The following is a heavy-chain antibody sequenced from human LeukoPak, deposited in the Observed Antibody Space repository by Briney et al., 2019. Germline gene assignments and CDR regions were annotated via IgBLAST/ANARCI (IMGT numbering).Heavy chain of an antibody. D-gene: IGHD4-23*01. Sequence: GGSLRLSCAASGFTFDDYAMHWVRQAPGKGLEWVSGISSSSSYIYYADSVKGRFTISRDNAKNSLYLQMNSLRAEDTAVYYCARGDDVYTVLTVFHHWGQGTLVTVSS. V-gene: IGHV3-21*01. CDR3: ARGDDVYTVLTVFHH. J-gene: IGHJ1*01. CDR2: ISSSSSYI. CDR1: GFTFDDYA.